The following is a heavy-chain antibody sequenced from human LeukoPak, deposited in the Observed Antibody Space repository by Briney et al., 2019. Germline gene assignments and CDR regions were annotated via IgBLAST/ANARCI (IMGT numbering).Heavy chain of an antibody. D-gene: IGHD6-13*01. Sequence: PSQSLSLTRTVSGGSFGSGAYYWGWIRQRPGKGLEWIGYSYYIGSAFYNPSLKSRVTISVDTSKNQSTLKLSSVTAADTAVYYCGRGGGIRNWFDPWGQGTPVTVSS. J-gene: IGHJ5*02. CDR1: GGSFGSGAYY. CDR2: SYYIGSA. V-gene: IGHV4-31*03. CDR3: GRGGGIRNWFDP.